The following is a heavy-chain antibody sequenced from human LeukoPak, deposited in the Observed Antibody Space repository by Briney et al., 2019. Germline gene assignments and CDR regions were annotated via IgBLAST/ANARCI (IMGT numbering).Heavy chain of an antibody. J-gene: IGHJ4*02. V-gene: IGHV4-61*08. Sequence: SETLSLTCTVSGGSISSGDYYWTWIRQHPGKGLEWIGYISYSGSTNYNPSLKSRVTISVDTSKNQFSLKLSSVTAADTAVYYCARLKIGGVAATYYFDYWGQGTLVTVSS. CDR2: ISYSGST. CDR3: ARLKIGGVAATYYFDY. D-gene: IGHD2-15*01. CDR1: GGSISSGDYY.